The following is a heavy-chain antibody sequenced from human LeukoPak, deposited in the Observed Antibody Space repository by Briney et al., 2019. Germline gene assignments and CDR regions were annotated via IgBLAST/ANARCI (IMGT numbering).Heavy chain of an antibody. V-gene: IGHV4-39*01. D-gene: IGHD1-7*01. J-gene: IGHJ4*02. CDR1: GGSISSSSYY. CDR3: ASQRGTFVDY. CDR2: MYSSGST. Sequence: SETLSLTCTVSGGSISSSSYYWGWIRQPPGKGLEWIGSMYSSGSTYYNPSLKSRVTISVDTSKNQFSLKLSSVTAADTAVYYCASQRGTFVDYWGQGTLVTVSS.